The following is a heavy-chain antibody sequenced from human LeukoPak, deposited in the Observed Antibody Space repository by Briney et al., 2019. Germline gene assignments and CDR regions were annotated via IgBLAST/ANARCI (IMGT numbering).Heavy chain of an antibody. CDR3: AKNSGSYS. J-gene: IGHJ4*02. Sequence: QSGGSLRLSCAASGFTFSSYGMPWVRQAPGKGLEWVAVISYDGSNKYYADSVKGRFTISRDNSKNTLYLQMNSLRAEDTAVYYCAKNSGSYSGGQGTLVTVSS. D-gene: IGHD1-26*01. CDR2: ISYDGSNK. CDR1: GFTFSSYG. V-gene: IGHV3-30*18.